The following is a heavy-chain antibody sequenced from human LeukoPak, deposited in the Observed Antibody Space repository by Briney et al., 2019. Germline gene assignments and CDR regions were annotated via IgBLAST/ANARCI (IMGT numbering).Heavy chain of an antibody. V-gene: IGHV1-2*02. J-gene: IGHJ6*02. Sequence: GASVKVSCKASGYTFTGYYMHWVRQAPGQGLEWMGWINPNCGGTNYAQKFQGRVTMTRDTSISTAYMELSRLRSDDTAVYYCARDRTWIQMGHYYYGMDVWGQGTTVTVSS. CDR2: INPNCGGT. CDR1: GYTFTGYY. D-gene: IGHD5-18*01. CDR3: ARDRTWIQMGHYYYGMDV.